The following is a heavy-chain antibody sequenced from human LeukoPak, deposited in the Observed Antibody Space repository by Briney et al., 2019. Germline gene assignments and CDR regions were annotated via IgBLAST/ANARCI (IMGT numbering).Heavy chain of an antibody. CDR3: ARDRITMVRGVILFDP. CDR1: GFTFSSYS. CDR2: ISSSSSYI. Sequence: PGGSLRLSCAASGFTFSSYSMNWVRQAPGKGLEWVSSISSSSSYIYYADSAKGRFTISRDNAKNSLYLQMNSLRAEDTAVYYCARDRITMVRGVILFDPWGQGTLVTVSS. D-gene: IGHD3-10*01. V-gene: IGHV3-21*01. J-gene: IGHJ5*02.